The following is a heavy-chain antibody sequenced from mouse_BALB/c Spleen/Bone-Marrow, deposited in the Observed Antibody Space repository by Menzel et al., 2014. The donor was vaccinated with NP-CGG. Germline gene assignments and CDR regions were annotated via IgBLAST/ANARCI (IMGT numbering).Heavy chain of an antibody. CDR3: ARDKGRVFFDY. CDR2: IRNKANGYTT. J-gene: IGHJ2*01. V-gene: IGHV7-3*02. Sequence: EVHLVESGGGLVQPGGSLRLSCATSGFTFTDYYMNWVRRPPGKALEWLGFIRNKANGYTTEYSASVKSRFTISRDNSQNILYPQMNTLRADDSATYYCARDKGRVFFDYWGQGTTLTASS. CDR1: GFTFTDYY.